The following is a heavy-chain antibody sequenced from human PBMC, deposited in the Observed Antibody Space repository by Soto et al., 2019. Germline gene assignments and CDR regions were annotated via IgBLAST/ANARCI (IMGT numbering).Heavy chain of an antibody. V-gene: IGHV4-34*01. D-gene: IGHD4-17*01. CDR2: INHSGST. Sequence: SETLSLTCAVYGGSFSGYYWTWIRQPPGTGLEWIGEINHSGSTNYNPSLKSRVTISVDTSKNQFSLKLSSVTAADTAVYYCARADYGDHPYYFDYWGQGTLVTVAS. CDR3: ARADYGDHPYYFDY. CDR1: GGSFSGYY. J-gene: IGHJ4*02.